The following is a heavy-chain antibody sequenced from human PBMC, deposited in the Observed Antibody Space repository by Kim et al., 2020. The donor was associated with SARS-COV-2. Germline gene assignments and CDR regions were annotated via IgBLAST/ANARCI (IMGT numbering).Heavy chain of an antibody. D-gene: IGHD3-9*01. Sequence: GGSLRLSCAASGFTFSSYDMHGVRQATGKGLEWVSAIGTAGDTYYPGSVKGRFTISRENAKNSLYLQMNSLRAGDTAVYYCARGGDYDILTGIYYYGMDVWGQGTTGTVSS. CDR3: ARGGDYDILTGIYYYGMDV. V-gene: IGHV3-13*04. J-gene: IGHJ6*02. CDR2: IGTAGDT. CDR1: GFTFSSYD.